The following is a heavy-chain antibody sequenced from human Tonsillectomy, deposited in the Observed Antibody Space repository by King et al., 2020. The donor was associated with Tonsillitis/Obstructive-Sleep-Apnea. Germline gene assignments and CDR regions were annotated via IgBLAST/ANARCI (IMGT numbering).Heavy chain of an antibody. CDR2: IRSKVYGGTT. V-gene: IGHV3-49*04. J-gene: IGHJ4*02. CDR1: GFTFGDYA. Sequence: VQMVESGGGLVQPGRSLRLSCTASGFTFGDYAMNGVRQAPGKGLEWGGFIRSKVYGGTTEYAASVKGRFTISRDDSKSIAYLQMNSLTTEDTAVYYCTRDSYYDFWSGYSYYFVYWGQGTLVTVSS. D-gene: IGHD3-3*01. CDR3: TRDSYYDFWSGYSYYFVY.